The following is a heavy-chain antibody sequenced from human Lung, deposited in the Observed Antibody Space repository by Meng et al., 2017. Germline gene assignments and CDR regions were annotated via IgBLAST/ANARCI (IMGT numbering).Heavy chain of an antibody. Sequence: QVALLQAGGGVKKPGCSVKVSCKPSGYNFPDYWLHWVRRAPGQGLEWMGRIDPKSGDTHYAQRFQGRVTMTGDTSISTAYMELSGLRSDDTAMYYCARDEDISAAGKLFGDYWGQGTLVTVSS. CDR2: IDPKSGDT. CDR3: ARDEDISAAGKLFGDY. V-gene: IGHV1-2*06. J-gene: IGHJ4*02. D-gene: IGHD6-13*01. CDR1: GYNFPDYW.